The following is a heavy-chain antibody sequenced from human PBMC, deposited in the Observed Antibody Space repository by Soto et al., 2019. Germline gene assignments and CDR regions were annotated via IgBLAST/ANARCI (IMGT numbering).Heavy chain of an antibody. J-gene: IGHJ6*02. V-gene: IGHV1-18*04. CDR3: ARAGYSSGWIDYYYYYGMDV. Sequence: VKVSCKASGYTFTSYGISWVRQSPGQGLEWMGWISAYNGNTNYAQKLQGRVTMTTDTSTSTAYMELRSLRSDDTAVYYCARAGYSSGWIDYYYYYGMDVWGQGTTVTV. CDR2: ISAYNGNT. D-gene: IGHD6-19*01. CDR1: GYTFTSYG.